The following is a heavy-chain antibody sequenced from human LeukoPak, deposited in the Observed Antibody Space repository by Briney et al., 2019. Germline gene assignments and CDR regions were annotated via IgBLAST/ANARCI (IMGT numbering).Heavy chain of an antibody. CDR1: GFTFSSYG. CDR2: LWFDGSNT. Sequence: PGGSLRLSCAASGFTFSSYGMHWVRQAPGKGLEWVAVLWFDGSNTYYADSVKGRFTISRDNSKNTLYLQMNSLRAEDTAVYYCGKDPYYYDSSDYLRDVRGYFDLWGRGTLVTVSS. D-gene: IGHD3-22*01. V-gene: IGHV3-33*06. CDR3: GKDPYYYDSSDYLRDVRGYFDL. J-gene: IGHJ2*01.